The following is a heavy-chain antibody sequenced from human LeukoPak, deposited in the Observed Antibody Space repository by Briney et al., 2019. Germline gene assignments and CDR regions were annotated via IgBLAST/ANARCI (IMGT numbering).Heavy chain of an antibody. Sequence: PSETLSLTCPVYGGSFSGYYWSWIRQPPGKGLKWIGKINHSGSTNYNPSLKSRVTISVDTSKNQFSLKLSSVTAADTAVYYCARGPKTDIVVVPAATFLDYWGQGTLVTVSS. D-gene: IGHD2-2*01. CDR3: ARGPKTDIVVVPAATFLDY. J-gene: IGHJ4*02. V-gene: IGHV4-34*01. CDR1: GGSFSGYY. CDR2: INHSGST.